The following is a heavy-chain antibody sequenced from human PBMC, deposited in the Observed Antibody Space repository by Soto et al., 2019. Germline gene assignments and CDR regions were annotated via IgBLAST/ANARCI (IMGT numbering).Heavy chain of an antibody. CDR1: GDSINSADYY. J-gene: IGHJ4*02. Sequence: LSLTCTVSGDSINSADYYWSWLRQPPGKGLEWIGYIYYSRSDYYNPSLGRRATITIDTSRNQFSLNLMSVTAADTAVYYCARVVQLYDSSGYSFYYFDYWGQGALVTVSS. D-gene: IGHD3-22*01. CDR2: IYYSRSD. CDR3: ARVVQLYDSSGYSFYYFDY. V-gene: IGHV4-30-4*01.